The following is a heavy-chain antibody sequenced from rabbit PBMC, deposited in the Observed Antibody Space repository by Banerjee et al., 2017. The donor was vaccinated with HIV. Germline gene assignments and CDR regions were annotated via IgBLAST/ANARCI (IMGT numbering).Heavy chain of an antibody. V-gene: IGHV1S40*01. CDR3: ARDSYDTYDYVGAFIL. D-gene: IGHD6-1*01. J-gene: IGHJ4*01. Sequence: QSLEESGGDLVKPGASLTLTCTASGFSLSSSYNMCWVRQAPGKGLEWIGCINTGSGSTWYASWAKGRFTISKTSSTTVTLQMTSLTAADTATYSCARDSYDTYDYVGAFILWGQGTLVTV. CDR2: INTGSGST. CDR1: GFSLSSSYN.